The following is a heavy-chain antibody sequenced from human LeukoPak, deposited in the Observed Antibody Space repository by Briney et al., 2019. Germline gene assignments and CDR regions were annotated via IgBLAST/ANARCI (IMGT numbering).Heavy chain of an antibody. J-gene: IGHJ4*02. D-gene: IGHD1-26*01. CDR2: INTDGSSS. V-gene: IGHV3-74*01. Sequence: GGSLRLSCAASGFTFSRFWMHWVRQVPGKGLVWVSRINTDGSSSTYADPVKGRFTISRDNAKNTVYLQMNSLRAEDTAVYYCAAGETYYPNYWGQGTLVTVSS. CDR1: GFTFSRFW. CDR3: AAGETYYPNY.